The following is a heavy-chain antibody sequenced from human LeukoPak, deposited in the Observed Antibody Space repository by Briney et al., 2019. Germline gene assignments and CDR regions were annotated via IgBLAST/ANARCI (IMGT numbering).Heavy chain of an antibody. CDR3: ARDLSPGYSSNWYDY. CDR1: GFTFSSYS. D-gene: IGHD6-13*01. J-gene: IGHJ5*01. V-gene: IGHV3-48*02. Sequence: HPGGSLRLSCAASGFTFSSYSMNWVRQAPGKGLEWVSYISSSSSTIYYADSVKGRFTISRDNAKNSLYLQMNSLRDEDTAVYFCARDLSPGYSSNWYDYWGQGTLVTVSS. CDR2: ISSSSSTI.